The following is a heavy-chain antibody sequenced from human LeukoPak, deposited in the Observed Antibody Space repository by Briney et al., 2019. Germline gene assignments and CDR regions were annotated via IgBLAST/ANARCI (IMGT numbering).Heavy chain of an antibody. CDR3: ARGLHDFWSGPLFDY. Sequence: PSETLSLTCTVSGGSISSYYWSWIRQPPGKGLEWIGYIYYSGSTNYNPSLKSRVTISVDTSKNQFSLKLSSVTAADTAVYYCARGLHDFWSGPLFDYWGQGTLVTVSS. J-gene: IGHJ4*02. CDR1: GGSISSYY. D-gene: IGHD3-3*01. V-gene: IGHV4-59*01. CDR2: IYYSGST.